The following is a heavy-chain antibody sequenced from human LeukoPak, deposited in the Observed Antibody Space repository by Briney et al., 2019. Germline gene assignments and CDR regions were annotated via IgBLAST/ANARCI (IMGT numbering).Heavy chain of an antibody. V-gene: IGHV3-23*01. Sequence: GGSLRLSCVASGFSFTTHAMGWVRQAPGKGLEWVSHISGSGGSTKYSGSVKGRFTISRDNAKNSLYLQMNSLRAEDTAVYYCARDGFGGGWEVGSYMDVWGKGTTVTVSS. CDR3: ARDGFGGGWEVGSYMDV. CDR1: GFSFTTHA. D-gene: IGHD3-16*01. CDR2: ISGSGGST. J-gene: IGHJ6*03.